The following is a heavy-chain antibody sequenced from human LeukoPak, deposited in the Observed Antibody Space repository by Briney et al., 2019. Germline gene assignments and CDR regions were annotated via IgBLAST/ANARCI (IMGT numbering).Heavy chain of an antibody. CDR3: AKDLLYYDSSGYLRRDDAFDI. V-gene: IGHV3-23*01. CDR2: ISGSGGST. Sequence: GGSLRLSCAASGFTFSSYAMSWVRQAPGKGLEWVSAISGSGGSTYYADSVKGRFTISRDNSKNTLYLQMKSLRAEDTAVYYCAKDLLYYDSSGYLRRDDAFDIWGQGTMVTVSS. CDR1: GFTFSSYA. J-gene: IGHJ3*02. D-gene: IGHD3-22*01.